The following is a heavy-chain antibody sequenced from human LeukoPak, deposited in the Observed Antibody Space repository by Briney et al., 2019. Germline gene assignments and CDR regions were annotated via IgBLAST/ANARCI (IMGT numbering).Heavy chain of an antibody. CDR1: GYTFSNYY. CDR2: IIPILGIA. J-gene: IGHJ4*02. V-gene: IGHV1-69*02. Sequence: GASVRVSCKASGYTFSNYYLHWVRQAPGQGLEWMRRIIPILGIANYAQKFQGRVTITADKSTSTAYMELSSLRSEDTAVYYCASARGYSGYDYFSDYWGQGTLVTVSS. D-gene: IGHD5-12*01. CDR3: ASARGYSGYDYFSDY.